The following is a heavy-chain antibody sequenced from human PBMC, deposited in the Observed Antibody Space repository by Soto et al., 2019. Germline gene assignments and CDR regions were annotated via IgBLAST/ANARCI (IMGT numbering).Heavy chain of an antibody. J-gene: IGHJ4*02. CDR2: ISYDGSNK. CDR3: AKDFSGVHPIDY. Sequence: QVQLVESGGGVVQPGRSLRLSCAASGFTFSSYGMHWVRQAPGKGLEWVAVISYDGSNKYYADSVKGRFTISRDNSKNTLYLQMNSLRAEDTAVYYCAKDFSGVHPIDYWGQGTLVTVSS. V-gene: IGHV3-30*18. D-gene: IGHD2-8*01. CDR1: GFTFSSYG.